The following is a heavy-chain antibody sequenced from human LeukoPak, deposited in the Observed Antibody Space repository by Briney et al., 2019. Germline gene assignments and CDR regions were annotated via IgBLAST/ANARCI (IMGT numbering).Heavy chain of an antibody. CDR1: GYTFTSYG. V-gene: IGHV1-18*01. Sequence: ASVKVSCKASGYTFTSYGISWVRQAPGQGLEWMGWISAYNGNTNYAQKFQGRVTMTRNTSISTAYMELSSLRSEDTAVYYCARGRTTRSGYYDSSGYYGYWGQGTLVTVSS. CDR3: ARGRTTRSGYYDSSGYYGY. CDR2: ISAYNGNT. J-gene: IGHJ4*02. D-gene: IGHD3-22*01.